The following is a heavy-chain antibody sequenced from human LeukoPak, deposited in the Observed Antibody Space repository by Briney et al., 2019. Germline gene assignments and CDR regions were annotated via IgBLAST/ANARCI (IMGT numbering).Heavy chain of an antibody. CDR2: FDPEDGET. Sequence: ASVKVSCKVSGYTLTELSMHWVRQAPGKGLEWMGGFDPEDGETIYAQKFQGRVTMTEDTSTDTAYMELSSLRSEDTAVYYCATGGVVVPAATSPLDYWGQGTLVTASS. CDR3: ATGGVVVPAATSPLDY. CDR1: GYTLTELS. J-gene: IGHJ4*02. D-gene: IGHD2-2*01. V-gene: IGHV1-24*01.